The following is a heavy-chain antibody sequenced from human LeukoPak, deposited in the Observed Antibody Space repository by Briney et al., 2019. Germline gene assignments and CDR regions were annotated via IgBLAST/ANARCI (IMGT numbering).Heavy chain of an antibody. J-gene: IGHJ4*02. Sequence: GGSLRLSCAASGFTFSSYSMNWVRQAPGKGLEWVSSISSSSSYIYYADSVKGRFTISRDNAKNSLYLQMSSLRAEDTAVYYCARAGEYDSSGYSRWGQGTLVTVSS. CDR2: ISSSSSYI. D-gene: IGHD3-22*01. V-gene: IGHV3-21*01. CDR1: GFTFSSYS. CDR3: ARAGEYDSSGYSR.